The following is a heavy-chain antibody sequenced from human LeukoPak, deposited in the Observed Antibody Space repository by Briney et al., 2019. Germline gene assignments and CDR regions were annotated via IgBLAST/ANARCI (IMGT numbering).Heavy chain of an antibody. D-gene: IGHD4-17*01. CDR2: IYYSGST. CDR1: GGSISSSSYY. Sequence: SETLSLTCTVSGGSISSSSYYWGWIRQPPGKGLEWIGSIYYSGSTYYNPSLKSRVTISVDTSKNQFSLKLSSVTAADTAVYYCAREARAVTTYWFDPWGQGTLVTVSS. J-gene: IGHJ5*02. V-gene: IGHV4-39*07. CDR3: AREARAVTTYWFDP.